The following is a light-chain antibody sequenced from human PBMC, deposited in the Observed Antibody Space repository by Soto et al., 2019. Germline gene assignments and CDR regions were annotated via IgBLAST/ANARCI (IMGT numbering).Light chain of an antibody. CDR1: SSNIGSNA. V-gene: IGLV1-44*01. Sequence: QAVVTQPPSASGTPGQRVTISCSGSSSNIGSNAVNWYQQLPGTAPKLVIYSKNQRPSGVPDRFSGSKSGTSASLAISGLQSEDEADYYCATWDDSLSGWVFGGGTKLTVL. J-gene: IGLJ3*02. CDR3: ATWDDSLSGWV. CDR2: SKN.